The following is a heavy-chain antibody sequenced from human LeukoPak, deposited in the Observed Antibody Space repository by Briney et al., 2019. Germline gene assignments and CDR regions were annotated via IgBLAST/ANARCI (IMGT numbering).Heavy chain of an antibody. CDR2: IYYSGST. D-gene: IGHD6-13*01. V-gene: IGHV4-59*01. CDR3: ARAGAIAAAGPAYYYYGMDV. CDR1: GGSISSYY. Sequence: SETLSLTCTVSGGSISSYYWSWIRQPPGKGLEWIGYIYYSGSTNYNPSLKSRVTISVDTSKNQFSLKLSSVTAADTAVYYCARAGAIAAAGPAYYYYGMDVWGQGTTVTASS. J-gene: IGHJ6*02.